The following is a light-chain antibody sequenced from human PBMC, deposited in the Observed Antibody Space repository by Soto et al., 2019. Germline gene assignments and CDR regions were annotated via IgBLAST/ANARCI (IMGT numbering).Light chain of an antibody. CDR2: AAS. V-gene: IGKV1-9*01. CDR1: QGISSY. J-gene: IGKJ3*01. CDR3: QQLNSYPQTT. Sequence: DIQLTQAPSFLSASVGDRVTITCRASQGISSYLAWYQQKPGKAPKLLIYAASTLQSGVPSRFSGSGSGTEFTLTISSLQPEDLATYYCQQLNSYPQTTFGPGTKVDIK.